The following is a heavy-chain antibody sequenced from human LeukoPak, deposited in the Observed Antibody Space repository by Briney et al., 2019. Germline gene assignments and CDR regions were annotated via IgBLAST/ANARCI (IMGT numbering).Heavy chain of an antibody. CDR1: GYTFTGYY. Sequence: ASVKVSCKASGYTFTGYYMYWVRQAPGQGLEWMGWINPNSGGTNYAQKFQGWVTMTRDTSISTAYMELSRLRSDDTAVYYCARGPVVLVSGSWFDPWGQGTLVTVSS. CDR3: ARGPVVLVSGSWFDP. CDR2: INPNSGGT. V-gene: IGHV1-2*04. D-gene: IGHD4-23*01. J-gene: IGHJ5*02.